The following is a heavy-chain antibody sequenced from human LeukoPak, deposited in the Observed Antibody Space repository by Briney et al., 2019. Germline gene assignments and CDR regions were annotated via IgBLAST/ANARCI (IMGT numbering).Heavy chain of an antibody. Sequence: GGSLRLSCAASGFTFSSSAMSWVRQAPGKGLEWVSSISGSGGSPYYADSVKGRFTISRDNSKNTLYLQMNSLRAEDTAVYYCAELGITMIGGVWGKGTTVTISS. CDR1: GFTFSSSA. CDR2: ISGSGGSP. V-gene: IGHV3-23*01. J-gene: IGHJ6*04. CDR3: AELGITMIGGV. D-gene: IGHD3-10*02.